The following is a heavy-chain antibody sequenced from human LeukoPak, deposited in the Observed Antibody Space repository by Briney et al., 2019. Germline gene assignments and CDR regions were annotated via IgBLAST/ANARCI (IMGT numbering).Heavy chain of an antibody. D-gene: IGHD6-19*01. CDR2: IYYSGST. Sequence: SETLSLTCTVSGGSISSYYWSWIRQPPGKGLEWIGYIYYSGSTNYNPSLKSRVTISVDTSKNQFSLKLSSVTAADTAVYYCARQKVEEQWLVHFDYWGQGTLVTVSS. V-gene: IGHV4-59*08. J-gene: IGHJ4*02. CDR3: ARQKVEEQWLVHFDY. CDR1: GGSISSYY.